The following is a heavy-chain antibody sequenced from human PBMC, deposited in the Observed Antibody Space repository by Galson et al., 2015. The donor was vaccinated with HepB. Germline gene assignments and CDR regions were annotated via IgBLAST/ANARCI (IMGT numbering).Heavy chain of an antibody. D-gene: IGHD3-3*01. CDR1: GYSFTSYW. J-gene: IGHJ3*02. CDR3: ARHLDGITIFGVVIIAFDI. V-gene: IGHV5-10-1*01. CDR2: IDPSDSYT. Sequence: QSGAEVKKPGESLRISCKGSGYSFTSYWISWVRQMPGKGLEWMGRIDPSDSYTNYSPSFQGHVTISADKSISTAYLQWSSLKASDTAMYYCARHLDGITIFGVVIIAFDIWGQGTMVTVSS.